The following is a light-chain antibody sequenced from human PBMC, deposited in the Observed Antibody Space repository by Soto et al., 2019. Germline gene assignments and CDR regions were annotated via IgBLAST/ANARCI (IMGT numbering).Light chain of an antibody. J-gene: IGKJ5*01. Sequence: VVLTQSPATLSLSPGERATHSCRASLSVSVYLDWYQQKPGQAPRLVIYDASTRATGIPARFSGSGSGTEFTLTISSLQSEDFAVYYCEQYNNWPITFGQGTRLEIK. V-gene: IGKV3-15*01. CDR1: LSVSVY. CDR3: EQYNNWPIT. CDR2: DAS.